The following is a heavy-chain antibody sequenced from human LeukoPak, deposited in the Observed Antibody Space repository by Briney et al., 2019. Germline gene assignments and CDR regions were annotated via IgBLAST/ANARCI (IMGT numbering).Heavy chain of an antibody. CDR2: ISYSGT. CDR3: ARRTSNPVGAIDY. V-gene: IGHV4-39*01. J-gene: IGHJ4*02. CDR1: GGSISISNYY. D-gene: IGHD1-26*01. Sequence: SETLSLTCTVSGGSISISNYYWGWIRQPPGRGLEWIGSISYSGTYYNPSLKSRLTISVDTSKNHFSLNLRSVTAADTAVYYCARRTSNPVGAIDYWGQGILVTVSS.